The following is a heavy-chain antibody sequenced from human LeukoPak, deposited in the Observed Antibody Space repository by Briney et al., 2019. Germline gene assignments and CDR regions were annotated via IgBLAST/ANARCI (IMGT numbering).Heavy chain of an antibody. D-gene: IGHD6-13*01. CDR1: GYTFTGYY. V-gene: IGHV1-2*02. CDR2: INPNSGGT. Sequence: ASVKVSCKASGYTFTGYYMHWVRQAPGQGLEWMGWINPNSGGTNYAQKFQGRVTMTRDTSISTAYMELSRLRSDDTAVYYCARDRRYSSSWYRYYYYYYMDVWGKGTTVTVSS. CDR3: ARDRRYSSSWYRYYYYYYMDV. J-gene: IGHJ6*03.